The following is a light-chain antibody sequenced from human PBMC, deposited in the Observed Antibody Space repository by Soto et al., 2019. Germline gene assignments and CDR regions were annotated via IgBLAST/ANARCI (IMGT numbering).Light chain of an antibody. CDR1: SSNIGAGYD. CDR3: QSYDSSLTGSVV. V-gene: IGLV1-40*01. Sequence: QSVLTQPPSVSGAPGQRVTISCTGSSSNIGAGYDVHWYQQLPGTAPKLLIYANTNRPSGVPDRFSGSKSGTSASLAITGLQAEDEADYYCQSYDSSLTGSVVFDGGTQLTVL. J-gene: IGLJ2*01. CDR2: ANT.